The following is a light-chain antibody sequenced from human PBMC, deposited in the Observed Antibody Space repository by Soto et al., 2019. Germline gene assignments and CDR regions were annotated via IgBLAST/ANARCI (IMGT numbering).Light chain of an antibody. V-gene: IGLV8-61*01. J-gene: IGLJ2*01. Sequence: QTVVTQEPSFSVSPGGTVTLTCGLSSGSVSTSYYPSWYQQTPGQAPRTLIYTTNIRSSGVPDRFSGSILGNKAALTITGAQAEDECDYYCVLYMGSVAVFGGGTKLTVL. CDR1: SGSVSTSYY. CDR2: TTN. CDR3: VLYMGSVAV.